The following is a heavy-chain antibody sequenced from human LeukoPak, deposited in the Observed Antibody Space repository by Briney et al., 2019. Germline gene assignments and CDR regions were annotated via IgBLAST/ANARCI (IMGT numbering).Heavy chain of an antibody. J-gene: IGHJ3*02. V-gene: IGHV1-2*02. CDR2: INPTSGGT. Sequence: ASVKVSCTASGYTFTGYYMHWVRQAPGQGLEWMGWINPTSGGTNYAQKFQGRVTMTRDTSISTAYMELSRLRSDDTAVYYCASIVGATTTLDIWGQGTMVTVSS. CDR1: GYTFTGYY. CDR3: ASIVGATTTLDI. D-gene: IGHD1-26*01.